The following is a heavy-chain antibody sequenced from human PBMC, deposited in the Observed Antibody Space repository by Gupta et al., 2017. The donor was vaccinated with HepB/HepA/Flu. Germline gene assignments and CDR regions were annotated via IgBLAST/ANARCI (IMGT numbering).Heavy chain of an antibody. CDR2: ISSDGSNK. CDR1: GFTFRGYA. Sequence: QVQLVESGGGVVQPGRSLRLSCAASGFTFRGYALHWVRQAPGKGLEWVPVISSDGSNKDYVDSVKGRFTISRDNSKNTLYLQMNSLRVEDTAVYYCARDSGSYFFFDGGQGTLVTVSS. CDR3: ARDSGSYFFFD. J-gene: IGHJ4*02. V-gene: IGHV3-30-3*01. D-gene: IGHD1-26*01.